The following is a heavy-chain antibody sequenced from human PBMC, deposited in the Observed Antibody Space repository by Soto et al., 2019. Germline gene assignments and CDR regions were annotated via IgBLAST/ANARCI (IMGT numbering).Heavy chain of an antibody. V-gene: IGHV3-30*03. CDR3: ARSRDGYSFYFYYGMDG. Sequence: GGSLRLSCAASGFTFTSYGMHWVRQVPGKGLEWMALILHDGSAECYADSVKGRFTISRDNSKNTLYLQMNSLRAEDTAVYYCARSRDGYSFYFYYGMDGWGQGTTVTVSS. CDR1: GFTFTSYG. J-gene: IGHJ6*02. D-gene: IGHD4-4*01. CDR2: ILHDGSAE.